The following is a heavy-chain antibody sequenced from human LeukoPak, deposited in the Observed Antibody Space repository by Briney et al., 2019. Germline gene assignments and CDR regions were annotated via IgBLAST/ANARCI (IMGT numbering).Heavy chain of an antibody. Sequence: GASVKVSCKASGYTFTAYHMHWVRQAPGQGLEWMGWINPNSGGTNYAQKFQGRVTMTRDTSISTAYMELSRLRSDDTAMYYCATLLSAVETKPWGQGTQVTVSS. CDR2: INPNSGGT. J-gene: IGHJ5*02. CDR3: ATLLSAVETKP. D-gene: IGHD2-21*02. V-gene: IGHV1-2*02. CDR1: GYTFTAYH.